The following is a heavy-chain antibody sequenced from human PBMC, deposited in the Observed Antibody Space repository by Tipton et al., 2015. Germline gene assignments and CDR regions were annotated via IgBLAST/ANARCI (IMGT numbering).Heavy chain of an antibody. J-gene: IGHJ4*02. V-gene: IGHV3-21*01. CDR3: ARDGYDVLTGHAVTFDD. CDR1: GFTFSSCS. Sequence: SLRLSCAASGFTFSSCSTNWLRQAPGKGLEWGASISSGSTYIYYAASVKDRFTITSDNAKNSLFLQMNSLRAEDTAVYYCARDGYDVLTGHAVTFDDWGQGSLFAFSS. CDR2: ISSGSTYI. D-gene: IGHD3-9*01.